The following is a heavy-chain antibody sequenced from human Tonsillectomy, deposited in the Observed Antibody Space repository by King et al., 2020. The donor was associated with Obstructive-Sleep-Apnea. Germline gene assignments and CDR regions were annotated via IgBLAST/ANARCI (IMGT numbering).Heavy chain of an antibody. J-gene: IGHJ5*02. D-gene: IGHD3-9*01. CDR2: INWYESST. CDR3: ARGGHYYDILPGSVSTDWFDP. CDR1: GFTLSKYW. Sequence: VQLVESGGGLVKPGGSLRLSCAASGFTLSKYWMHWVRQVPGRGLVVVSRINWYESSTSYAGSVKGRLTTSRDNARNTLYLQMNSRRAVDTAVYYCARGGHYYDILPGSVSTDWFDPWGQGTLVTVSS. V-gene: IGHV3-74*01.